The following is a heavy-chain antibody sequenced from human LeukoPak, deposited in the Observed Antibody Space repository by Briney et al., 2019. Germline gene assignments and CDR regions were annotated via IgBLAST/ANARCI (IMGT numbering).Heavy chain of an antibody. CDR2: IYTSGST. D-gene: IGHD2-15*01. CDR1: GGSISSGSYY. V-gene: IGHV4-61*02. CDR3: ARSVEGYCSGGSCYSYYYYMDV. Sequence: SETLSLTCTVSGGSISSGSYYWSWIRQPAGKGLEWIGRIYTSGSTNYNPSLKSRVTISVDTSKNQFSLKLSSVTAADTAVYYCARSVEGYCSGGSCYSYYYYMDVWGQGTMVTVSS. J-gene: IGHJ6*03.